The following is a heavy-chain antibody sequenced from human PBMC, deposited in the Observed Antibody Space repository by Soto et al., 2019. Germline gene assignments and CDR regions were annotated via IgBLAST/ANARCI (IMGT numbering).Heavy chain of an antibody. CDR2: IIPNFDTP. CDR3: AVAMVREILIFESSGMHV. Sequence: QVHLVQSGAEVKKPGSSVKVSCKTSGGSFNNYAVSWVRQAPGQGLEWMGGIIPNFDTPNYAQKFQDRVTIIADESMSTVYMELRSLRSNDTAVYYCAVAMVREILIFESSGMHVWGQGTTVIVSS. J-gene: IGHJ6*02. D-gene: IGHD3-10*01. CDR1: GGSFNNYA. V-gene: IGHV1-69*01.